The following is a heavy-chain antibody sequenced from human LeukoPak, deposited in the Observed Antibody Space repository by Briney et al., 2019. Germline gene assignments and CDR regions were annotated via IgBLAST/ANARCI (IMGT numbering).Heavy chain of an antibody. CDR1: GYTFTSYG. J-gene: IGHJ4*02. V-gene: IGHV1-18*01. CDR3: ARDLGYSSSWGFDY. CDR2: ISAYNGNT. Sequence: ASVKVSCKASGYTFTSYGISWARQAPGQGLEWMGWISAYNGNTNYAQKLQGRVTMTTDTSTSTAYMELRSLRSDDTAVYYCARDLGYSSSWGFDYWGQGTLVTVSS. D-gene: IGHD6-13*01.